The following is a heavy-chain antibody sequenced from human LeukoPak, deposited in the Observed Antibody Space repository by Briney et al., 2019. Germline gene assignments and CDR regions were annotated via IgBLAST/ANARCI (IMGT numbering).Heavy chain of an antibody. J-gene: IGHJ4*02. CDR1: GFTLSNYW. CDR3: VRDGHATTPCSY. CDR2: FTADGSNT. Sequence: PGGSLRLSCAASGFTLSNYWMHWVRQAPGKGLVWVSRFTADGSNTAYADSVKGRFTISRDNAKNSLYLQMNSLRAEDTAVYYCVRDGHATTPCSYWGQGTLVTVSS. V-gene: IGHV3-74*01. D-gene: IGHD1-7*01.